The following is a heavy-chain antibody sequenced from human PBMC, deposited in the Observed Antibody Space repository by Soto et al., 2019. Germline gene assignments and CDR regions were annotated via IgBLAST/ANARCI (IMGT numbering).Heavy chain of an antibody. Sequence: SATLSLTCAVSGVSIHNSHSFWGWIRQPPGKGLEFTANVYYSGGAHYNPSFKSRVTISVDTATNQVSLRMSSVTAADTAVYFCGRVVEGATRHTDFDSWGQGAMVT. J-gene: IGHJ5*01. V-gene: IGHV4-39*01. CDR1: GVSIHNSHSF. CDR3: GRVVEGATRHTDFDS. CDR2: VYYSGGA. D-gene: IGHD2-21*01.